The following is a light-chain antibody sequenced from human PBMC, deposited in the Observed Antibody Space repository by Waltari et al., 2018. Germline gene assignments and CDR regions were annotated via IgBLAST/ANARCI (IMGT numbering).Light chain of an antibody. CDR2: CAS. CDR3: QQAHTFPPT. J-gene: IGKJ3*01. CDR1: QDIRSW. V-gene: IGKV1-12*01. Sequence: DIQMTQSPSSVYASVGDRFTITCRASQDIRSWLAWYQQRPGKAPKLLIDCASSLPSGVPSRFSGSGYGTDFTLTISGLQPEYFATYYCQQAHTFPPTFGPGTKVHIQ.